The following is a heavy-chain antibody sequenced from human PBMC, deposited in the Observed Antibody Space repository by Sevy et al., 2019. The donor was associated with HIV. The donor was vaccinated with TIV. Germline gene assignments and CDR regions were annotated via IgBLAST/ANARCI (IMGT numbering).Heavy chain of an antibody. D-gene: IGHD3-22*01. CDR3: TRLNYYDNTGLYAFDI. V-gene: IGHV4-39*01. CDR2: IYYSGST. Sequence: SETLSLTCTVSGGSISSSSYYWGWIRQPPGKGLEWIGSIYYSGSTYYNPSLKSRVTISVDTSKNQFSLKLSSVTAADTAVYYCTRLNYYDNTGLYAFDIWGQGTMVTVSS. J-gene: IGHJ3*02. CDR1: GGSISSSSYY.